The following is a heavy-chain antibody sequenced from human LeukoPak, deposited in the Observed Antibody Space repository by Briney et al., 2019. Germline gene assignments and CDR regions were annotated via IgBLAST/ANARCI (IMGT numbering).Heavy chain of an antibody. CDR3: ARDKWGRQQRNCGMDV. CDR2: MNPNSGNT. D-gene: IGHD6-13*01. J-gene: IGHJ6*02. Sequence: GASVKVSCKASGYTFTSYDINWVRQATGQGLEWMGWMNPNSGNTGYAQKFQGRVTMTRNTSISTAYMELSSLRAEDTAVYYCARDKWGRQQRNCGMDVWGQGTTVTVSS. V-gene: IGHV1-8*01. CDR1: GYTFTSYD.